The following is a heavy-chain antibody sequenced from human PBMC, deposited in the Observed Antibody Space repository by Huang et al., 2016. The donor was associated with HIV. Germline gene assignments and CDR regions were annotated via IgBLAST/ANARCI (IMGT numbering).Heavy chain of an antibody. CDR1: GTSMTSSTFY. Sequence: QLRESGPGLVTPSETLSLTCSASGTSMTSSTFYWGWFRQPPGRGLEWIGSVYFFGNASYNPSLKSRVTISIDTANNQYSMRLTSVTAADTDVYFCAREVRSVDTDRPDGYYYRGLDVWGQGTTVIVSS. D-gene: IGHD2-2*03. CDR3: AREVRSVDTDRPDGYYYRGLDV. V-gene: IGHV4-39*02. CDR2: VYFFGNA. J-gene: IGHJ6*02.